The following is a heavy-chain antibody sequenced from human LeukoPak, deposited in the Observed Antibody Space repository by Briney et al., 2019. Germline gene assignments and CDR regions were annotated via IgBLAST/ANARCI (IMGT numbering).Heavy chain of an antibody. V-gene: IGHV4-34*01. Sequence: SETLSLTCAVYGGSFSGYYWSWIRQPPGKGLEWIGEINHSGSTNYNPSLKSRVTISVDTSKKQFSLKLSSVTAADTAVYYCARGPFFSAGGSDARFDYWGQGTLVTVSS. CDR1: GGSFSGYY. D-gene: IGHD1-26*01. CDR3: ARGPFFSAGGSDARFDY. J-gene: IGHJ4*02. CDR2: INHSGST.